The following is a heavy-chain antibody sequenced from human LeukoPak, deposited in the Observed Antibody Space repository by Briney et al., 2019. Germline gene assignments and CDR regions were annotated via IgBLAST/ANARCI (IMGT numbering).Heavy chain of an antibody. J-gene: IGHJ4*02. D-gene: IGHD2-2*01. Sequence: GASVKVSCKASGYTFTSYDINWARQATGQGLEWMGWMNPNSGNTGYAQKFQGRVTTTRNTSISTAYMELSSLRSEDTAVYYCATSRGSSTSCYDYWGQGTLVTVSS. V-gene: IGHV1-8*03. CDR3: ATSRGSSTSCYDY. CDR1: GYTFTSYD. CDR2: MNPNSGNT.